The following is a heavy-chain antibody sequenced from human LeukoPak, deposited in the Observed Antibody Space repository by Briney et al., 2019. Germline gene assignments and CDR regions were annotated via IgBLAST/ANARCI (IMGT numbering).Heavy chain of an antibody. D-gene: IGHD3-22*01. CDR3: ARQHPIYDSSGYDDY. Sequence: KPSETLSLTCTVSGGSISRSSYYWGWIRQPPGKGLEWIGSIFYSGSTYYNPSLKSRVTISVDTSKNQFSLKLSSVTAAGTAVYYCARQHPIYDSSGYDDYWGQGTLVTVSS. V-gene: IGHV4-39*01. CDR1: GGSISRSSYY. CDR2: IFYSGST. J-gene: IGHJ4*02.